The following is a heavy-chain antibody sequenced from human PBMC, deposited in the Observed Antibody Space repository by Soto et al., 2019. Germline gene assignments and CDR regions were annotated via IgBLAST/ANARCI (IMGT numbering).Heavy chain of an antibody. CDR2: ISRSGGSI. D-gene: IGHD2-21*02. Sequence: GGSLRLSCAASGFTFSSYDMNWVRQAPGTGPEWVSYISRSGGSISYADSLRGRFTISRDNAKNSLYLQMNSLRADDTAVYYCAREVTADAFDIWGQGTMVTVSS. CDR3: AREVTADAFDI. CDR1: GFTFSSYD. V-gene: IGHV3-48*03. J-gene: IGHJ3*02.